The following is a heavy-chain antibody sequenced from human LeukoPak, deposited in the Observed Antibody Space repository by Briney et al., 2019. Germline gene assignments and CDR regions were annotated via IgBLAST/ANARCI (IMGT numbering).Heavy chain of an antibody. D-gene: IGHD6-25*01. V-gene: IGHV3-23*01. CDR3: AKDVGGSAWVYAFDI. J-gene: IGHJ3*02. Sequence: GGPLRLSCAASGFTFSSYAMSWVRQAPGKGLEWVSVIIGRGSNTHYADSVKGRFTISRYNSKNTLYLQINSLRAEDTSVYYLAKDVGGSAWVYAFDIWGQGTMVTVSS. CDR1: GFTFSSYA. CDR2: IIGRGSNT.